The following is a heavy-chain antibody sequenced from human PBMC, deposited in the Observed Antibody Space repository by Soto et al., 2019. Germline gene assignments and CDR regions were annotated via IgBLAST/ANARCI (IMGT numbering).Heavy chain of an antibody. Sequence: EVQLVESGGGLVQPGGSLRLSCAASGFNFSIYWMHWVRQAPGKGLVWVSRINSDGSATYYADSVKGRFTISRDNAKNTLYLQMHSLRAEDTAVYYCVRGGAYGDYRLDYWGQVTPVTVSS. D-gene: IGHD4-17*01. CDR3: VRGGAYGDYRLDY. J-gene: IGHJ4*02. V-gene: IGHV3-74*01. CDR1: GFNFSIYW. CDR2: INSDGSAT.